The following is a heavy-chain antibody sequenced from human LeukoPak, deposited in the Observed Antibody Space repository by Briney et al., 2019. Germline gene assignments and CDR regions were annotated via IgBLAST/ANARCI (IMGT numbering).Heavy chain of an antibody. V-gene: IGHV4-39*07. CDR2: VYYSGTT. CDR1: GGSISLSYYY. Sequence: SETLSLTCSVSGGSISLSYYYWGWIRQPPGKALEWIGSVYYSGTTSYNPSLKSRVTISVDTSKNQFSLKLSSVTAADTAVYYCARLARLYGGNGVDYWGQGTLVTVSS. J-gene: IGHJ4*02. CDR3: ARLARLYGGNGVDY. D-gene: IGHD4-23*01.